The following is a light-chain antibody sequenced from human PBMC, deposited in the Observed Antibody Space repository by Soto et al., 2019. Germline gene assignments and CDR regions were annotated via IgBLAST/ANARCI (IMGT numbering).Light chain of an antibody. CDR2: EVS. V-gene: IGLV2-23*02. CDR3: CSYARPGTLYV. CDR1: SSDVGTYNL. J-gene: IGLJ1*01. Sequence: QPVVSQPASVSGSPGQSIAISCAGTSSDVGTYNLVSWYQQPPGKAPKLIIFEVSKRPSGVSDRFSGSKSGNTASLTISGLQGEDEADYYCCSYARPGTLYVFGTGTKVTVL.